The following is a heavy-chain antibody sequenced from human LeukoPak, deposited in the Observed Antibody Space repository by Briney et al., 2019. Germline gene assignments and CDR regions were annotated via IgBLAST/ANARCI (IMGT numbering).Heavy chain of an antibody. J-gene: IGHJ3*02. D-gene: IGHD3-9*01. CDR3: ARGYYDILTGLSDDAFDI. CDR1: GFTFSDYW. CDR2: IKQDGSEK. Sequence: PGGSLRLSCAASGFTFSDYWTTWVRQAPGKGLEWVANIKQDGSEKDFVDSVKGRFTISRDNAKNSLYLQMNSLRAEDTAVYYCARGYYDILTGLSDDAFDIWGQGTMVTVSS. V-gene: IGHV3-7*01.